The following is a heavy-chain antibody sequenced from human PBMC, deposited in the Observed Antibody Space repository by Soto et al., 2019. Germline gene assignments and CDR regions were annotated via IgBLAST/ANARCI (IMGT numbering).Heavy chain of an antibody. D-gene: IGHD5-12*01. Sequence: SVKVSCKASGGTFSSYAISWVRQAPGQGLEWMGGIIPIFGTANYAQKFQGRVTITADESTSTAYMELSSLRSEDTAVYYCATPGGGYEDYYFDYWGQGTLVTVSS. CDR1: GGTFSSYA. J-gene: IGHJ4*02. CDR3: ATPGGGYEDYYFDY. V-gene: IGHV1-69*13. CDR2: IIPIFGTA.